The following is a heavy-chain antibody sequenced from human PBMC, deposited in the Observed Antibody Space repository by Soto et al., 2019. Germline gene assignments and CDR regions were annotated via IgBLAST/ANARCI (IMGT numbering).Heavy chain of an antibody. J-gene: IGHJ4*02. CDR3: ASGRGYDILTGYYPYFDY. CDR2: ISWNSDSI. Sequence: EVQLVESGGGLAQPGRSLRLSCAASGFTFDDYAMHWVRQAPGKGLEWVSGISWNSDSIGYADSVKGRFTISRDNAKKSLYLQINSLRAEVTALYYGASGRGYDILTGYYPYFDYWGQGTLVTVSS. V-gene: IGHV3-9*01. CDR1: GFTFDDYA. D-gene: IGHD3-9*01.